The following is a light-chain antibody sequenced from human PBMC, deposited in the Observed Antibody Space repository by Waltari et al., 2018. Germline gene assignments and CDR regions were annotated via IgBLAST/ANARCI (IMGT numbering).Light chain of an antibody. V-gene: IGKV3D-15*01. CDR1: QSVTSN. Sequence: EIVMTQSPVALSVSPGERATLSCRASQSVTSNLAWYQKKRGHSPRLLIYDASIRATGIPARFSGRGSGTEFTLTISSLQSEDFAVYYCQQYNNLQTFGQGTKLELK. CDR3: QQYNNLQT. CDR2: DAS. J-gene: IGKJ2*01.